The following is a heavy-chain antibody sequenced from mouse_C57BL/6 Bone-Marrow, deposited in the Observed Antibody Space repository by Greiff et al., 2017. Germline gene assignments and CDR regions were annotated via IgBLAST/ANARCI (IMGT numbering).Heavy chain of an antibody. CDR2: IDPENGDT. CDR1: GFNIKDDY. V-gene: IGHV14-4*01. J-gene: IGHJ2*01. Sequence: VQLKESGAELVRPGASVKLSCTASGFNIKDDYMHWVKQRPEQGLEWIGWIDPENGDTEYASKFQGKATITADTSSNTAYLQLSSLTSEDTAVYYCTPNPSFDYWGQGTTLTVSS. CDR3: TPNPSFDY.